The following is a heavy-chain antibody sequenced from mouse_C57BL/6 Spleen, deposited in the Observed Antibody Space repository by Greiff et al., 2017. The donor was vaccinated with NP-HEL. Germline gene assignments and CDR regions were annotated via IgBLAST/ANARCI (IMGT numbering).Heavy chain of an antibody. CDR1: GFTFSSYT. CDR2: ISGGGGNT. CDR3: ATYGYDDGFDY. Sequence: EVQLVESGGGLVKPGGSLKLSCAASGFTFSSYTMSWVRQTPEKRLEWVATISGGGGNTYYPDSVKGRFTISRDNAKNTLYLQMSSLRSEDTALYYCATYGYDDGFDYWGQGTTLTVSS. D-gene: IGHD2-2*01. V-gene: IGHV5-9*01. J-gene: IGHJ2*01.